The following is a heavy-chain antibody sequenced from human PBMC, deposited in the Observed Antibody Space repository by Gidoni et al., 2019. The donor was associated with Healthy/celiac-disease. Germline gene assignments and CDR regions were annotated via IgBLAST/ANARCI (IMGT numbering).Heavy chain of an antibody. CDR2: IYYSGST. J-gene: IGHJ4*02. CDR1: GGSISSSSYY. D-gene: IGHD2-15*01. Sequence: QLQLQESGPGLVKPSETLSLTCTVSGGSISSSSYYWGWIRQPPGKGLEWIGSIYYSGSTYYNPSLKSRVTISVDTSKNQFSLKLSSVTAADTAVYYCARPGYCSGGSCYRDFDYWGQGTLVTVSS. CDR3: ARPGYCSGGSCYRDFDY. V-gene: IGHV4-39*01.